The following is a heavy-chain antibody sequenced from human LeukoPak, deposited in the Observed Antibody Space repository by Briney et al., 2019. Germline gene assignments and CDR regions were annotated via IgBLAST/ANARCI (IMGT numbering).Heavy chain of an antibody. CDR3: ARDRIYGSGSDHFDY. CDR2: INHSGST. D-gene: IGHD3-10*01. Sequence: SETLSLTCAVYGGSFSGYYWSWIRQPPGKGLEWIGEINHSGSTNYNPSLKSRVTISVDTSKNQFSLKLSSVTAADTAVYYCARDRIYGSGSDHFDYWGQGTLLTVSS. J-gene: IGHJ4*02. CDR1: GGSFSGYY. V-gene: IGHV4-34*01.